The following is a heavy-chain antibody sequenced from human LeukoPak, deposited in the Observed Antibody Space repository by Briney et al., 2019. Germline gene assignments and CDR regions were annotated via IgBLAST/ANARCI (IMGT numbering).Heavy chain of an antibody. CDR1: GFTFSSYA. D-gene: IGHD6-13*01. Sequence: GGSLRLSCAASGFTFSSYAMHWVRQAPGKGLEWVAVISYDGGNKYYADSVKGRFTISRDNSKNTLYLQMNSLRAEDTAVYYCARSFPSYSSSWYYFDYWGQGTLVTVSS. CDR2: ISYDGGNK. J-gene: IGHJ4*02. CDR3: ARSFPSYSSSWYYFDY. V-gene: IGHV3-30-3*01.